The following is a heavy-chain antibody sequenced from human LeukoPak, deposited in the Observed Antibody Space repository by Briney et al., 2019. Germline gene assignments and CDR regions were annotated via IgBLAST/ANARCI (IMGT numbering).Heavy chain of an antibody. D-gene: IGHD3-3*01. CDR3: ARNTIFGVVHDPRYYYYYYMDV. Sequence: GASVKVSCKASGYTFTGYYMHWVRQAPGQGLEWMGWINPNSGGTNYAKKFQGRVTMTRATSISTAYMELSRLRSDDTAVYYCARNTIFGVVHDPRYYYYYYMDVWGKGTTVTVSS. CDR2: INPNSGGT. J-gene: IGHJ6*03. V-gene: IGHV1-2*02. CDR1: GYTFTGYY.